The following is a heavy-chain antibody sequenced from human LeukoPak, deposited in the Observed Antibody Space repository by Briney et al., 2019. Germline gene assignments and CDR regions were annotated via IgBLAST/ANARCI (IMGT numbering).Heavy chain of an antibody. CDR3: ARVSCSSTSCPRRDALDV. V-gene: IGHV4-59*01. J-gene: IGHJ3*01. CDR1: GGSFSGYY. CDR2: IYYSGST. D-gene: IGHD2-2*01. Sequence: SETLSLTCAVYGGSFSGYYWSWIRQPPGKGLEWIGYIYYSGSTNYNPSLKSRVTISVDTSKNQFSLNLTSVTTADTAVYYCARVSCSSTSCPRRDALDVWGQGTMVTVSS.